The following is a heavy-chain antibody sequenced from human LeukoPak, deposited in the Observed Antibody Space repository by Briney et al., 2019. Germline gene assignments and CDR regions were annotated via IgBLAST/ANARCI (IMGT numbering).Heavy chain of an antibody. Sequence: GGSLRLSCAASGFTFSSYSVNWVRQAPGKGLEWVSSISSSSSYIYYADSVKGRFTISRDNAKNSLYLQMNSLRAEDTALYHCARDAGNYGFDPWGQGTLVTVSS. CDR3: ARDAGNYGFDP. CDR1: GFTFSSYS. V-gene: IGHV3-21*04. D-gene: IGHD1-7*01. J-gene: IGHJ5*02. CDR2: ISSSSSYI.